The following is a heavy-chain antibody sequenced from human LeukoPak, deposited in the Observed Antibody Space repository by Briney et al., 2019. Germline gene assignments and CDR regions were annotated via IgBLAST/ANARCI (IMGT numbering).Heavy chain of an antibody. D-gene: IGHD3-9*01. CDR3: AMTDRYAGRPFDY. CDR1: GYSLIEVA. V-gene: IGHV1-24*01. CDR2: FDPEDGEDGET. J-gene: IGHJ4*02. Sequence: GASVKVSCKVSGYSLIEVAMHWVRQAPGKGLELVGSFDPEDGEDGETHYAQKFQGRVTMTEDASTDTAYMELTSLSSEDTALYYCAMTDRYAGRPFDYWGQGTLVTVSS.